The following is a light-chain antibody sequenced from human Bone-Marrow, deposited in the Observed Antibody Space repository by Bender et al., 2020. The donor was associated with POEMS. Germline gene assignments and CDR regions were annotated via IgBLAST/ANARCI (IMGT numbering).Light chain of an antibody. Sequence: QSALTQPASVSGSPGQSITISCTGTSSDVGSYNIVSWFQQHPGKAPKLILYGVRNRPSGVSNRFSGSKSANTASLTISGLQAEDEADYYCYSYTTSDTFVFGTGTKVTVL. J-gene: IGLJ1*01. CDR1: SSDVGSYNI. V-gene: IGLV2-14*02. CDR2: GVR. CDR3: YSYTTSDTFV.